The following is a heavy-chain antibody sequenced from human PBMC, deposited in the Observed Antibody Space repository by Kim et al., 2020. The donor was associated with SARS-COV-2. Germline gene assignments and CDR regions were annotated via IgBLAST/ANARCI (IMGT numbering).Heavy chain of an antibody. CDR2: ISGSGSTI. J-gene: IGHJ6*02. Sequence: GGSLRLSCAASGFTFSDYYMSWIRQAPGKGLEWVSYISGSGSTIYSADSVKGRFTISRDNAKNSLYLQMNSLRAEDTAVYYCARDLGSSWYLQGIYYYYGMDVWGQGTTVTVSS. CDR3: ARDLGSSWYLQGIYYYYGMDV. D-gene: IGHD6-13*01. CDR1: GFTFSDYY. V-gene: IGHV3-11*01.